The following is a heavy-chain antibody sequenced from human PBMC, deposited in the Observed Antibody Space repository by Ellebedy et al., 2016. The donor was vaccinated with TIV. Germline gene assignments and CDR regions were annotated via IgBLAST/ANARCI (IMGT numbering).Heavy chain of an antibody. V-gene: IGHV1-46*01. CDR2: INPSGGST. D-gene: IGHD2-2*01. CDR1: GYTFTRYG. Sequence: ASVKVSXXASGYTFTRYGISWVRQAPGQGLEWMGIINPSGGSTSYAQKFQGRVTITADESTSTAYMELSSLRSEDTAVYYCARAFSSTFYYGMDVWGQGTTVTVSS. CDR3: ARAFSSTFYYGMDV. J-gene: IGHJ6*02.